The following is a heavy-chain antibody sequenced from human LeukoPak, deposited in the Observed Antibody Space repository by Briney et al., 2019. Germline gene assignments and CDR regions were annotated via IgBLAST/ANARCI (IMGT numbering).Heavy chain of an antibody. CDR2: INPNSGGT. J-gene: IGHJ3*02. CDR3: ARGLRTIFGVGLTNFDAFDI. V-gene: IGHV1-2*06. Sequence: ASVKVSCKASGYSFTGYYMHWVRQAPGQGLEWMGRINPNSGGTYYAQKFQGRVTMTRDTSISTAYMELSRLRSDDTAVYYCARGLRTIFGVGLTNFDAFDIWGQGTMVTVSS. D-gene: IGHD3-3*01. CDR1: GYSFTGYY.